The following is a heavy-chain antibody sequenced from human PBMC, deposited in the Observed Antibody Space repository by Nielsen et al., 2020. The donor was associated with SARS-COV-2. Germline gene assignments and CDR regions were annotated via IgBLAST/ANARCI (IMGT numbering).Heavy chain of an antibody. V-gene: IGHV3-30*03. D-gene: IGHD7-27*01. CDR1: GFTFSSYW. CDR3: ARDLGRQGDDAFDI. CDR2: ISYDGSNK. J-gene: IGHJ3*02. Sequence: GGSLRLSCAASGFTFSSYWMSWVRQAPGKGLEWVAVISYDGSNKYYADSVKGRFTISRDNSKNTLYLQMNSLRAEDTAVYYCARDLGRQGDDAFDIWGQGTMVTVSS.